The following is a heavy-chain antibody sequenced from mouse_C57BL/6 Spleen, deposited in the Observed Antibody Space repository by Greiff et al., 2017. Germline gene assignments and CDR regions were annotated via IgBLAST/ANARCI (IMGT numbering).Heavy chain of an antibody. CDR2: INPNNGGT. Sequence: VQLKQSGPELVKPGASVKIPCKASGYTFTDYNMDWVKQSHGKSLEWIGDINPNNGGTIYNQKFKGKATLTVDKSSSTAYMELRSLTSEDTAVYYCARRDDGYYPYYAMDYWGQGTSVTVSS. J-gene: IGHJ4*01. CDR1: GYTFTDYN. D-gene: IGHD2-3*01. CDR3: ARRDDGYYPYYAMDY. V-gene: IGHV1-18*01.